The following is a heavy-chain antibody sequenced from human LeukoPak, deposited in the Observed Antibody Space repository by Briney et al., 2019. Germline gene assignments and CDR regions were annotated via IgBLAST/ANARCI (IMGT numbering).Heavy chain of an antibody. J-gene: IGHJ4*02. D-gene: IGHD5-24*01. CDR3: ASAVNYHSDY. CDR1: GGSISDPF. V-gene: IGHV4-34*01. Sequence: SETLSLTCAVSGGSISDPFWWWWIRQPPGQGLEWIGEIGPSGRTRHNPSLRSRVTISVDTSKKEVSLTLSSVTAADTAIYYCASAVNYHSDYWGLGTLVTVSS. CDR2: IGPSGRT.